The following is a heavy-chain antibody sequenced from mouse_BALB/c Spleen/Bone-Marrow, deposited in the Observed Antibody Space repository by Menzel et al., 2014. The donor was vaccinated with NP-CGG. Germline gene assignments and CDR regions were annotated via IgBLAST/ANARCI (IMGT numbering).Heavy chain of an antibody. D-gene: IGHD2-3*01. V-gene: IGHV5-12*02. J-gene: IGHJ3*01. CDR1: GFTFSDYY. Sequence: EVQLVESGGGLVQPGGSLKLSCATSGFTFSDYYMYWVRQTPEKRLEWVAHISNGGGSTYYPDTVKGRSTISRDNAKNTLYLQMSRLKSEDTAMYYCARPLYDGYYVAYWGQGTLVTVSA. CDR2: ISNGGGST. CDR3: ARPLYDGYYVAY.